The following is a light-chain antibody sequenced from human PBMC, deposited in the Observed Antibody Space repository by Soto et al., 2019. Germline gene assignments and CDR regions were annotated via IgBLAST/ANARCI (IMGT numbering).Light chain of an antibody. CDR3: QQRTNWPPYS. CDR1: QSVSNF. CDR2: DAS. J-gene: IGKJ2*03. V-gene: IGKV3-11*01. Sequence: EIVLTQSPATLSLSPGERATLSCRASQSVSNFLVWYQQKPGQAPRLLIYDASNRATSVPARFSGSGAGTDFTLTISSLEPEDVAVYYCQQRTNWPPYSFGQGTKLEIK.